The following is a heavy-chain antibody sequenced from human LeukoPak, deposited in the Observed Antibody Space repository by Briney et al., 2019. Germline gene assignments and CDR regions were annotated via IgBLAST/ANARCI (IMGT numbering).Heavy chain of an antibody. J-gene: IGHJ4*02. CDR3: AKDSGYSYGYDN. Sequence: GGSLRLSCAASGSTFSSYGMHWVRQAPGKGLEWVAFIRYDGSNKYYADSVKGRFTISRDNSKNTLYLQMNSLRAEDTAVYYCAKDSGYSYGYDNWGQGTLVTVSS. D-gene: IGHD5-18*01. CDR2: IRYDGSNK. V-gene: IGHV3-30*02. CDR1: GSTFSSYG.